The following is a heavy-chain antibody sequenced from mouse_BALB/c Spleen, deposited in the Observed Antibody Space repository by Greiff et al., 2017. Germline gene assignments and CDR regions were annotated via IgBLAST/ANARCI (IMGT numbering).Heavy chain of an antibody. D-gene: IGHD2-4*01. CDR2: IDPENGDT. J-gene: IGHJ4*01. Sequence: VQLKESGAELVRSGASVKLSCTASGFNINDYYMHWVKQRPEQGLEWIGWIDPENGDTEYAPKFQGKATMTADTSSNTAYLQLSSLTSEDTAVYYCNAWITTTDYWGQGTSVTVSS. V-gene: IGHV14-4*02. CDR1: GFNINDYY. CDR3: NAWITTTDY.